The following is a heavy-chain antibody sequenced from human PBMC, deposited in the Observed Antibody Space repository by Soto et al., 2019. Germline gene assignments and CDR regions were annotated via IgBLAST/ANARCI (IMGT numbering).Heavy chain of an antibody. Sequence: LRLSCAGSGFTLSTYGMTWVRQAPGKGLEWVSAITGTGGNTYYVDSVKGRFTSSRDNSKNMLYLQMNSVRVEDTAVYYCARIRGYWYGLDVWGQGTTVTVSS. CDR3: ARIRGYWYGLDV. CDR1: GFTLSTYG. V-gene: IGHV3-23*01. CDR2: ITGTGGNT. J-gene: IGHJ6*02.